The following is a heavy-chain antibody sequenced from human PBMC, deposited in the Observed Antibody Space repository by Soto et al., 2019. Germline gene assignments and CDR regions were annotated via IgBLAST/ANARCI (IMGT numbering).Heavy chain of an antibody. Sequence: LRLSCAGSGFTLSTYGMTWVRQAPGKGLEWVSAITGTGGNTYYVDSVKGRFTSSRDNSKNMLYLQMNSVRVEDTAVYYCARIRGYWYGLDVWGQGTTVTVSS. CDR3: ARIRGYWYGLDV. CDR1: GFTLSTYG. V-gene: IGHV3-23*01. CDR2: ITGTGGNT. J-gene: IGHJ6*02.